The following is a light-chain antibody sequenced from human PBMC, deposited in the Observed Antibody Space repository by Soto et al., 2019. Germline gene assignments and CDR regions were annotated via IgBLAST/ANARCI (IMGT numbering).Light chain of an antibody. CDR1: QSITNW. J-gene: IGKJ1*01. V-gene: IGKV1-5*03. Sequence: EIQMTQSPSTLSASVGDRVAITCRASQSITNWLAWYQQKPGKAPKLLIYKASNLETGVPSRFSGSGSGTEFTLTISSLQPDDFATYYCQQYITYSPWTFGQGTKVDFK. CDR2: KAS. CDR3: QQYITYSPWT.